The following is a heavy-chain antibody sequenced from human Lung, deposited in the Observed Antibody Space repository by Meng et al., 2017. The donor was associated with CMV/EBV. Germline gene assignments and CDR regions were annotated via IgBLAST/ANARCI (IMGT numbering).Heavy chain of an antibody. J-gene: IGHJ4*02. Sequence: GGSXRLXCAAYGFILSSYSMNWVRQAPGKGLEWVSSITSSSSYIYYTDSVKGRFTVARDNGRDSLFLQMNGLRAEDTAVYYCTRDSGDYYVSSGFEYWGQGXLVTVSS. V-gene: IGHV3-21*01. CDR2: ITSSSSYI. D-gene: IGHD3-22*01. CDR3: TRDSGDYYVSSGFEY. CDR1: GFILSSYS.